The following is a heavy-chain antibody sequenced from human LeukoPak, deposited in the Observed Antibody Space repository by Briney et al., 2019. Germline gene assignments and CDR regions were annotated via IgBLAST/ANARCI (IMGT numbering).Heavy chain of an antibody. J-gene: IGHJ4*02. D-gene: IGHD3-3*01. CDR3: ASSKPDYYFDD. CDR2: ISYDVSNK. CDR1: GFTFSTYV. Sequence: GGSLRLSCAASGFTFSTYVMHWVRQAPGKGLEWVAVISYDVSNKYYADSVKGRFTISRDNPKNTLYLQMNSLRAEDTAVYYCASSKPDYYFDDWGQGTLVTVSS. V-gene: IGHV3-30*03.